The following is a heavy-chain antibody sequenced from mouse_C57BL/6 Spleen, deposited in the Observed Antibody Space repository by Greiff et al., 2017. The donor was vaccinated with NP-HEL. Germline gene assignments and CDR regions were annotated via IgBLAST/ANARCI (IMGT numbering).Heavy chain of an antibody. CDR2: ISGGGGST. V-gene: IGHV5-9*01. CDR1: GFTFSSYT. D-gene: IGHD1-1*01. Sequence: EVMLVESGGGLVKPGGSLKLSCAASGFTFSSYTMSWVRQTPEKRLEWVATISGGGGSTYYPDSVKGRFTISRDNAKNTLYLQMSSLRSEDTALYYCATLLLRPYYYAMDYWGQGTSVTVSS. CDR3: ATLLLRPYYYAMDY. J-gene: IGHJ4*01.